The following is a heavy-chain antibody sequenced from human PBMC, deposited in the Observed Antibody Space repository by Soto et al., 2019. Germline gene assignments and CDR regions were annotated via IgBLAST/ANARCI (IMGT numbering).Heavy chain of an antibody. CDR1: GYTFTSYD. CDR3: AREGYYYGSGSYYTSDYYYYMDV. CDR2: MNPNSGNT. V-gene: IGHV1-8*01. Sequence: VASVKVSCKASGYTFTSYDINWVRQATGQGLEWMGWMNPNSGNTGYAQKFQGRVTMTRNTSISTAYMELSSLRSEDTAVYYCAREGYYYGSGSYYTSDYYYYMDVWGKGTTVTVSS. J-gene: IGHJ6*03. D-gene: IGHD3-10*01.